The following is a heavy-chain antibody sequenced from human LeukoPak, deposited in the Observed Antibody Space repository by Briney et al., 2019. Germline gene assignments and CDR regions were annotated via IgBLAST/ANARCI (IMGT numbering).Heavy chain of an antibody. CDR1: GYTFTSYY. D-gene: IGHD6-13*01. CDR3: ARGGAAADSPDDY. Sequence: GASVKVSCKASGYTFTSYYMHWVRQAPGQGLEWMGIINPSGGTTTYAQKFQGRVTMARDTSTSTVYMELSSLRSGDTAVYYCARGGAAADSPDDYWGQGTLVTVSS. V-gene: IGHV1-46*01. CDR2: INPSGGTT. J-gene: IGHJ4*02.